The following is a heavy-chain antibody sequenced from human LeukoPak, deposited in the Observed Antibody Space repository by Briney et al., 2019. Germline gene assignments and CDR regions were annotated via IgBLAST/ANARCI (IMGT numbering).Heavy chain of an antibody. CDR1: GGSVSSGSYY. CDR3: ARGPPDGDYFDY. Sequence: SETLSLTCTVSGGSVSSGSYYWRWVRQPPGKGLERIGNIYYTGSTNYHPSLKSRVTISVDTSKNQFSLKLSSVTAADTAVYYCARGPPDGDYFDYWGQGTLVTVSS. J-gene: IGHJ4*02. V-gene: IGHV4-61*01. D-gene: IGHD4-17*01. CDR2: IYYTGST.